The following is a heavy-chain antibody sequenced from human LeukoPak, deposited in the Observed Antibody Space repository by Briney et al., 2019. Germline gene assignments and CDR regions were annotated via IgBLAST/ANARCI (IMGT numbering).Heavy chain of an antibody. CDR3: ARQSDYYDSSGFDY. Sequence: PGGSLRLSCAASGFTFSSYGMHWVRQAPGKGLEWVANIKQDGSEKYYVDSVKGRFTISRDNSKNTLYLQMNSLRAEDTAVYYCARQSDYYDSSGFDYWGQGTLVTVSS. CDR1: GFTFSSYG. CDR2: IKQDGSEK. J-gene: IGHJ4*02. D-gene: IGHD3-22*01. V-gene: IGHV3-7*03.